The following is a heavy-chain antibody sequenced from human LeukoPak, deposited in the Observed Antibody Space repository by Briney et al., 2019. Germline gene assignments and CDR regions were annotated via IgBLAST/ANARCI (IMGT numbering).Heavy chain of an antibody. CDR1: GFTFDDYA. D-gene: IGHD3-22*01. V-gene: IGHV3-43*02. Sequence: GGSLRLSCAASGFTFDDYAMHWVRHAPGKGLEWVSLISGDGGSTYYADSVKGRFTISRDNSKNSLYLQMNSLRTEDTALYYCAKERTYYYDSSGYLGFDYWGQGTLVTVSS. J-gene: IGHJ4*02. CDR3: AKERTYYYDSSGYLGFDY. CDR2: ISGDGGST.